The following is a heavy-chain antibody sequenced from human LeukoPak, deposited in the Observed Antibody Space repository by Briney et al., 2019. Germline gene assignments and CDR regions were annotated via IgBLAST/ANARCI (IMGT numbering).Heavy chain of an antibody. Sequence: PSETLSLTCTVSGGSISSSWWNWIRQPPGKGLEWIGRVYTSGTTNYNPSLKSRVTVSIDTPRSQCSLKLTSVTAADTAVYYCARGGSTNGNNWLDPWGQGALVTVSS. V-gene: IGHV4-4*07. CDR3: ARGGSTNGNNWLDP. CDR1: GGSISSSW. J-gene: IGHJ5*02. CDR2: VYTSGTT. D-gene: IGHD2-8*01.